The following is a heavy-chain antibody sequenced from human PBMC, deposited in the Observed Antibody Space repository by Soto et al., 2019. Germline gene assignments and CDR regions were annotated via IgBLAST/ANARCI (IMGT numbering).Heavy chain of an antibody. Sequence: PSETLSLTCAVSGYSISSGYYWGWMRQPPGKGLEWIGTIYHSGTTYYSPSLKSRVTISLDTSKNQFSLKLSSVTAADTAVYFCARSLYSSSWYAGSWGQGALVTVS. CDR1: GYSISSGYY. D-gene: IGHD6-13*01. J-gene: IGHJ5*02. V-gene: IGHV4-38-2*01. CDR3: ARSLYSSSWYAGS. CDR2: IYHSGTT.